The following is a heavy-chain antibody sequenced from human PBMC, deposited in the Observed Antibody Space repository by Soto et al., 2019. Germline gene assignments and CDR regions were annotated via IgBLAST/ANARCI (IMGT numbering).Heavy chain of an antibody. CDR3: ARAGSYYYDSSGYIRRINWFDP. D-gene: IGHD3-22*01. CDR1: GGTFSSYA. CDR2: IIPIFGTA. V-gene: IGHV1-69*06. Sequence: ASVKVSCKPSGGTFSSYAISWVRQAPGQGLEWMGGIIPIFGTANYAQKFQGRVTITADKSTSTAYMELSSLRSEDTAVYYCARAGSYYYDSSGYIRRINWFDPWGQVTPVTVSS. J-gene: IGHJ5*02.